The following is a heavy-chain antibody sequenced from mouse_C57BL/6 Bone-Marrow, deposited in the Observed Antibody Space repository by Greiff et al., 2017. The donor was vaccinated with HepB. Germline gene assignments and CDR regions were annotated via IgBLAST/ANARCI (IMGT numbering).Heavy chain of an antibody. Sequence: QVQLQQSGAELVRPGASVTLSCKASGYTFTDYEMHWVKQTPVHGLEWIGAIDPETGGTAYNQKFKGKAILTADKSSSTAYMELRSLTSEDSAVYYCTRTTVVEYYFDYWGQGTTLTVSS. CDR1: GYTFTDYE. V-gene: IGHV1-15*01. CDR3: TRTTVVEYYFDY. J-gene: IGHJ2*01. D-gene: IGHD1-1*01. CDR2: IDPETGGT.